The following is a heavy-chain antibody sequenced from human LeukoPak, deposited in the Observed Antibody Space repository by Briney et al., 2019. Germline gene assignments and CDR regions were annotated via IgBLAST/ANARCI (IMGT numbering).Heavy chain of an antibody. Sequence: SETLSLTCTVSDGSFTNYYWNWIRQPPGKGLEWIGYIYYSGSTYYNPPLESRLTISVDMSKNQFSLKLSSVTAADTAVYYCARDVGQRHYYFDYWGQGTLVTVSS. D-gene: IGHD3-16*01. CDR3: ARDVGQRHYYFDY. J-gene: IGHJ4*02. CDR2: IYYSGST. V-gene: IGHV4-59*12. CDR1: DGSFTNYY.